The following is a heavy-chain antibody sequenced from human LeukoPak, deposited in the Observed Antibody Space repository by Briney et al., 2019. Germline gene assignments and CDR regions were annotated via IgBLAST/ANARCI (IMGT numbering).Heavy chain of an antibody. CDR1: GYTFTGYY. CDR2: INPNSGGT. Sequence: VASVKVSCKASGYTFTGYYMHWVRQAPGQGLEWMGWINPNSGGTNYAQKFQGRVTMTRDTSISTAYMELSRLRSDDTAVYYCARVQEPSRKNWFDPWGQGTLVTVSS. J-gene: IGHJ5*02. D-gene: IGHD1-14*01. CDR3: ARVQEPSRKNWFDP. V-gene: IGHV1-2*02.